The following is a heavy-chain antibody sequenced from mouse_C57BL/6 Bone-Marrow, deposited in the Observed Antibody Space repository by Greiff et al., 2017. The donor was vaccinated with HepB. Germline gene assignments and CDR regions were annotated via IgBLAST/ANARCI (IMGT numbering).Heavy chain of an antibody. CDR1: GFTFTDYY. CDR3: ARLPDYYGSSSYAMDY. Sequence: EVHLVESGGGLVQPGGSLSLSCAASGFTFTDYYMSWVRQPPGKALEWLGFIRNKANGYTTEYSASVKGRFTISRDNSQSILYLQMNALRAEDSATYYCARLPDYYGSSSYAMDYWGQGTSVTVSS. J-gene: IGHJ4*01. V-gene: IGHV7-3*01. CDR2: IRNKANGYTT. D-gene: IGHD1-1*01.